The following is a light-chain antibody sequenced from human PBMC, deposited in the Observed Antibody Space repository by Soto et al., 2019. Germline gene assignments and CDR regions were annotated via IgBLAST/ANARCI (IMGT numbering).Light chain of an antibody. V-gene: IGKV3-20*01. Sequence: EIVLTQSPGTLSLSPGERATLSCRASQSVSSSYLAWYQQKPGQAPRLLIYGASSRATGIQDRFSGSGSWTDFPRTITSLEPADFAVYYWRQYGRSPRWLTFGGVTKVEIK. CDR2: GAS. CDR1: QSVSSSY. J-gene: IGKJ4*01. CDR3: RQYGRSPRWLT.